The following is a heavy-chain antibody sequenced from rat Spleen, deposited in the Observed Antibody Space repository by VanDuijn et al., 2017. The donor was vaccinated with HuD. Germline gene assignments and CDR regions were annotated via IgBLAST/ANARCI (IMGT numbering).Heavy chain of an antibody. D-gene: IGHD2-3*01. CDR3: TRYHQGYVMGNWFAY. J-gene: IGHJ3*01. V-gene: IGHV5-36*01. Sequence: EVRLVESGGGLVQPGRSLKLSCAASGFTFDDYGMAWVRQTPKNGLEWVASINWGGSSTYYPDNVKGRFTISRDNAKNVLYLQMNNLRSEDTAIYYCTRYHQGYVMGNWFAYWGQGTLVTVSS. CDR1: GFTFDDYG. CDR2: INWGGSST.